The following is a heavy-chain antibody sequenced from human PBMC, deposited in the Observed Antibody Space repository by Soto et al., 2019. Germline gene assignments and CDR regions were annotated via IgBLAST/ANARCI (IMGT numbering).Heavy chain of an antibody. Sequence: ASVKVSCKASGYTFTGQYMHWVRQAPGQGLEWMGWINPDSGDTKYAQKFQGRVTMTRDTSISTVYMELSRLKSDDTAVYYCARDRGYDAHDYYYNAMDVWGQGTMVTVSS. D-gene: IGHD2-15*01. CDR2: INPDSGDT. CDR3: ARDRGYDAHDYYYNAMDV. J-gene: IGHJ6*02. CDR1: GYTFTGQY. V-gene: IGHV1-2*02.